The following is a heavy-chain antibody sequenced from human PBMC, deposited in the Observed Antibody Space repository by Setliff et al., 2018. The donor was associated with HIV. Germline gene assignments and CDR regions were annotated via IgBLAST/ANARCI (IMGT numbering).Heavy chain of an antibody. CDR3: TRDTGGGGFPMDV. V-gene: IGHV4-31*03. CDR2: IFSSGIT. Sequence: PSETLSLTCSVSGDSISSGAYYWSWIRQHPVKGLAWIGYIFSSGITYYSPSLHSRVTISLDTSKNQFSLNLTSITAAATAVYYCTRDTGGGGFPMDVWGKGTTVTVSS. CDR1: GDSISSGAYY. J-gene: IGHJ6*03. D-gene: IGHD2-15*01.